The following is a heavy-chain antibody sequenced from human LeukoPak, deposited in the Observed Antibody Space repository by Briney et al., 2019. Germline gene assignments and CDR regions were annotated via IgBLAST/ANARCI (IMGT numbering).Heavy chain of an antibody. CDR2: ISDSGGST. V-gene: IGHV3-23*01. J-gene: IGHJ4*02. D-gene: IGHD2-15*01. CDR1: GFTFSSYA. CDR3: AKDESGGSSRDYFDY. Sequence: GGSLRLSCAASGFTFSSYAMSWVRQAPGKGLEWVPAISDSGGSTYYADSVKGRFTISRDNSRNTLYLQMDSLRAEDTAVYYCAKDESGGSSRDYFDYWGQGTLVTVSS.